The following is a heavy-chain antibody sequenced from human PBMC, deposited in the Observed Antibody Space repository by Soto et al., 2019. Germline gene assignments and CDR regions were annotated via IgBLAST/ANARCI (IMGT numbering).Heavy chain of an antibody. J-gene: IGHJ6*02. V-gene: IGHV1-69*13. CDR1: GGTFSSYA. Sequence: SVKVSCKASGGTFSSYAISWVRQAPGQGLEWMGGIIPIFGTANYAQKYQGRVTITADESPSTAYMELSSLRSEDTAVYYFGRAGDYYGSDENYYYYGMDVWGQGTTVTVSS. CDR3: GRAGDYYGSDENYYYYGMDV. D-gene: IGHD3-10*01. CDR2: IIPIFGTA.